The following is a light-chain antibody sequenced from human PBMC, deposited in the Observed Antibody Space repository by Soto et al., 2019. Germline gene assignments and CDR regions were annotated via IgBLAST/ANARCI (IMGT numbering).Light chain of an antibody. CDR1: SSNIGAGYD. J-gene: IGLJ1*01. Sequence: QSVLTQPPSVSGAPGQRVTISCTGSSSNIGAGYDVHWYQQLPGTAPKLLIYGNSNRPSGVPDRFSGSKSGTSASLAITGLQAEDEADYYCSSKRTTASLVFGTGTKVTVL. CDR2: GNS. CDR3: SSKRTTASLV. V-gene: IGLV1-40*01.